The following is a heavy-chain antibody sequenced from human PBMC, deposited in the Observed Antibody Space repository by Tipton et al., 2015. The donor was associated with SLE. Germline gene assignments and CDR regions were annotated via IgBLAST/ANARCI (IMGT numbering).Heavy chain of an antibody. J-gene: IGHJ4*02. D-gene: IGHD5-24*01. CDR3: ARTQLAVSDY. CDR2: INHSGST. Sequence: TLSLTCAIYGASFSGYYWGWIRQPPGKGLEWIGEINHSGSTNYNPSLKSRVTISVDTSKNQFSLKLSSVTAADTAVYYCARTQLAVSDYWGQGTLVTVSS. CDR1: GASFSGYY. V-gene: IGHV4-34*01.